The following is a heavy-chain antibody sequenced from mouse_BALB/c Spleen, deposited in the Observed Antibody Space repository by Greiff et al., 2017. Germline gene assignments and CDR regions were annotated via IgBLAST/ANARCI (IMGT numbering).Heavy chain of an antibody. CDR1: GFNIKDYY. D-gene: IGHD2-10*01. CDR3: ARPYYGNYAWFAY. Sequence: DVQLVESGAELVRPGALVKLSCKASGFNIKDYYMHWVKQRPEQGLEWIGWIDPENGNTIYDPKFQGKASITADTSSNTAYLQLSSLTSEDTAVYYCARPYYGNYAWFAYWGQGTLVTVSA. CDR2: IDPENGNT. V-gene: IGHV14-1*02. J-gene: IGHJ3*01.